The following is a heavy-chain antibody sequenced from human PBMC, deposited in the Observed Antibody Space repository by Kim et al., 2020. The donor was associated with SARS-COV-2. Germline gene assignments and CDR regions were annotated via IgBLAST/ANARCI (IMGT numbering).Heavy chain of an antibody. CDR1: GFTFSSHA. J-gene: IGHJ4*02. D-gene: IGHD1-26*01. CDR3: ARALSSGSYFDY. CDR2: ISYDGNHK. V-gene: IGHV3-30*04. Sequence: GGSLRLSCAASGFTFSSHAMHWVRQAPGKGLEWVAVISYDGNHKYYVDSVKGRFTISRDDSRNTLFLQMNSLRPEDTAVYYCARALSSGSYFDYWVQGTL.